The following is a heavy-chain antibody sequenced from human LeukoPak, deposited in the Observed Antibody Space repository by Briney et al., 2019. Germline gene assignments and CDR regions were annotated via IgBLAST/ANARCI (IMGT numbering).Heavy chain of an antibody. V-gene: IGHV3-7*01. CDR2: IKQDGSEK. Sequence: GGSLRLSCAASGFTFSSYWMSWVRXXXXXXXEWVANIKQDGSEKYYVDSVKGRFTISRDNAKNSLYLQMNSLRAEDTAVYYCARSRRWFPFDYWGQGTLVTVSS. D-gene: IGHD2-15*01. CDR3: ARSRRWFPFDY. CDR1: GFTFSSYW. J-gene: IGHJ4*02.